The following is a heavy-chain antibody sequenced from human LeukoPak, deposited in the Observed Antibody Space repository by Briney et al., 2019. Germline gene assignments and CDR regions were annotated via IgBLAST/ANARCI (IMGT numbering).Heavy chain of an antibody. D-gene: IGHD6-13*01. J-gene: IGHJ4*02. Sequence: PGRSLRLSCAASGFTFSNYAMHWIRQAPGKGLEWMSVISYDGRNKYFADSVKGRFTISRDNSKNTLYLQMNSLRAEDTAVYYCAKGSRWYIDYWGQGTLVTVSS. CDR3: AKGSRWYIDY. CDR2: ISYDGRNK. V-gene: IGHV3-30*04. CDR1: GFTFSNYA.